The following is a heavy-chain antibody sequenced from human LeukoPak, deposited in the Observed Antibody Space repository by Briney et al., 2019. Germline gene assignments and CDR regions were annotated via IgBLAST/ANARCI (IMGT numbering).Heavy chain of an antibody. CDR2: IYDSGST. J-gene: IGHJ4*02. V-gene: IGHV4-59*01. CDR1: GGSISSYH. Sequence: SETLSLTCTVSGGSISSYHWSWFRQAPGKGLEWIGYIYDSGSTNFNPSLKSRVTISVDTSKNQFSLKLSSVTAADTAVYYCAGTDANVNIVPTLFPFDYWGQGTLVTVSS. D-gene: IGHD5-12*01. CDR3: AGTDANVNIVPTLFPFDY.